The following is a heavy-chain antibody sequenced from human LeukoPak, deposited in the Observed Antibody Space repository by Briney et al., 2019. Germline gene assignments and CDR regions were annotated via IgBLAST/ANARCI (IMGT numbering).Heavy chain of an antibody. J-gene: IGHJ4*02. D-gene: IGHD6-13*01. CDR2: IYYSGST. CDR1: GGSISSSSYY. V-gene: IGHV4-39*07. Sequence: SETLSLTCTVSGGSISSSSYYWGWIRQPPGKGLEWIGSIYYSGSTYYNPSLKSRVTISVDTSKNQFSLKLSSVTAADTAVYYCARDRSSSWSANSDYWGQGTLVTVSS. CDR3: ARDRSSSWSANSDY.